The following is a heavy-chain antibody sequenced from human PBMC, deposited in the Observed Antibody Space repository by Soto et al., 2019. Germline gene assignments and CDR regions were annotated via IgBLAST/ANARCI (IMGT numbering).Heavy chain of an antibody. CDR3: AKSYHGSGSSVHTCDN. CDR2: ISSSSYI. CDR1: GFTFSSYS. D-gene: IGHD3-10*01. V-gene: IGHV3-21*04. J-gene: IGHJ4*02. Sequence: GVSLRLSCAASGFTFSSYSMNWVRQAPGKGLEWVSSISSSSYIYYADSVKGRFTISRDNAKNSLYLQMNSLRAEDTAVYHCAKSYHGSGSSVHTCDNWGQGTLITLSS.